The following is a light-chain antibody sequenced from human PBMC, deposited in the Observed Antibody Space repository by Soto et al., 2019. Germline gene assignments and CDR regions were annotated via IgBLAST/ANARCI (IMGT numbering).Light chain of an antibody. CDR2: DAS. J-gene: IGKJ1*01. Sequence: DIQMTQSPPSLSASVGDRVIITCRASQTISTYLNWYQQIPGKAPKLLIYDASSLQGGVPSRFSGSGSGTDFTLTISSLQPEDFATYYCQQSYNTLWTFGQGTKVEVK. CDR3: QQSYNTLWT. CDR1: QTISTY. V-gene: IGKV1-39*01.